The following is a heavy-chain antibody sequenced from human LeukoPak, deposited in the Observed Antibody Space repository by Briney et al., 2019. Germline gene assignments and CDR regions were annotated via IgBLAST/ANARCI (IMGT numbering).Heavy chain of an antibody. CDR3: ARGFCSSTSCCMDV. CDR2: INPNSGGT. J-gene: IGHJ6*03. Sequence: ASVKVSCKASGYTFTGYYMHWVRQAPGQGLEWMGRINPNSGGTNYAQKFQGRVTMTRDTSISTAYMDLSRLRSDDTAVYYCARGFCSSTSCCMDVWGKGTTVTVSS. CDR1: GYTFTGYY. V-gene: IGHV1-2*06. D-gene: IGHD2-2*01.